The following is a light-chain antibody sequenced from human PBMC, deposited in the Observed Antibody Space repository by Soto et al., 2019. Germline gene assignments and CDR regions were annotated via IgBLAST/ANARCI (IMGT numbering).Light chain of an antibody. V-gene: IGKV1-5*01. Sequence: DIQMTQSPSTLSGSVGDRVTITCRASQTISSWLAWYQQKLGKAPKLLIYDASNLETGVPSRFSGSGSGTDFTFTISSLQPEDIATYYCQQYSHLITFGQGIRLEIK. J-gene: IGKJ5*01. CDR3: QQYSHLIT. CDR1: QTISSW. CDR2: DAS.